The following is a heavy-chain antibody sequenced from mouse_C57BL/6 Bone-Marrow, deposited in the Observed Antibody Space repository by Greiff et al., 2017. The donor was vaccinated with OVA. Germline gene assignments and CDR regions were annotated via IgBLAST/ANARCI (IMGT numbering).Heavy chain of an antibody. CDR2: IYPGDGDI. Sequence: VHLVESGAELVKPGASVKISCKASGYPFRNYWMNGVKQRPGRGLEWIGQIYPGDGDINYNGKFKGKATLTADKSSSTAYMQFSSLTSEDSAVYFCARGAYWGQGTTLTVSS. V-gene: IGHV1-80*01. CDR3: ARGAY. CDR1: GYPFRNYW. J-gene: IGHJ2*01.